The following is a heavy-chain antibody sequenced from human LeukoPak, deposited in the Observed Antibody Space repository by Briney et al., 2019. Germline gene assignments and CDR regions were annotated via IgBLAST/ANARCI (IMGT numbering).Heavy chain of an antibody. CDR2: ISSSSSYI. J-gene: IGHJ4*02. CDR1: GFTFSSYS. D-gene: IGHD2-15*01. CDR3: AKDKSGSGENCDY. V-gene: IGHV3-21*01. Sequence: GGSLRLSCAASGFTFSSYSMNWVRQAPGKGLEWVSSISSSSSYIYYADSVKGRFTISRDNAKNSLYLQMNSLRAEDTAVYYCAKDKSGSGENCDYWGQGTLVSVSS.